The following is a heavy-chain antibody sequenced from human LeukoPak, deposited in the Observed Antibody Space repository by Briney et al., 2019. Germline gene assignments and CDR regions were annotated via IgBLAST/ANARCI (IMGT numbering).Heavy chain of an antibody. CDR3: AKDQGTDYYDSSGGLDY. J-gene: IGHJ4*02. Sequence: GRSLRLSCAASGFTFDDYAMHWVRQAPGKGLEWVSGISWNSGSIGYADSVKGRFTISRDNAKNSLYLQMNSLRAEDTALYYCAKDQGTDYYDSSGGLDYWGQGNLVTVSS. CDR2: ISWNSGSI. D-gene: IGHD3-22*01. CDR1: GFTFDDYA. V-gene: IGHV3-9*01.